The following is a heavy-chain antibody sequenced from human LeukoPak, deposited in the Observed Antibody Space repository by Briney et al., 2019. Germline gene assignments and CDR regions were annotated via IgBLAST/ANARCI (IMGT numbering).Heavy chain of an antibody. Sequence: QPGGSLRLSCAASGFSFSRYWMNWVPQAPGKGFGWVANIKGDGNEKNYVDSVKGRFSISRDNARNSLYLQMDSLRAEDTAVYYCAKEGAYPIITYDSWGQGALVSVSS. D-gene: IGHD3-10*01. J-gene: IGHJ5*01. CDR3: AKEGAYPIITYDS. CDR1: GFSFSRYW. V-gene: IGHV3-7*01. CDR2: IKGDGNEK.